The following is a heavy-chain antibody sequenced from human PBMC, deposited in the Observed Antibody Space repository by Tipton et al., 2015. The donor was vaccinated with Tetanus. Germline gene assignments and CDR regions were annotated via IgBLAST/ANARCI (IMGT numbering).Heavy chain of an antibody. CDR3: VRGGMMYADY. J-gene: IGHJ4*02. CDR1: GFTFRNYW. Sequence: SLRLSCAASGFTFRNYWMHWVRQAPGKGLEWVAVMSKDGGFKHYVDSAKGRFTISRDNAKNTLYLQLNSLRAEDTAVYYCVRGGMMYADYWGQGTLVTVSS. V-gene: IGHV3-30*03. CDR2: MSKDGGFK. D-gene: IGHD2-8*01.